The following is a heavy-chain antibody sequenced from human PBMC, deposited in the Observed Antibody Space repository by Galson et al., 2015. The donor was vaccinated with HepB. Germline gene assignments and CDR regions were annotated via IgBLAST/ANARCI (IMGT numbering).Heavy chain of an antibody. CDR2: IIPIFGTA. D-gene: IGHD6-13*01. J-gene: IGHJ5*02. V-gene: IGHV1-69*13. Sequence: SVKVSCKASGGTFSSYAISWVRQAPGQGLEWMGGIIPIFGTANYAQKFQGRVTITADESTSTAYMELSSLRSEDTAVYYCARGSYGSSWYWFPSHQFDPWGQGTLVTVSS. CDR3: ARGSYGSSWYWFPSHQFDP. CDR1: GGTFSSYA.